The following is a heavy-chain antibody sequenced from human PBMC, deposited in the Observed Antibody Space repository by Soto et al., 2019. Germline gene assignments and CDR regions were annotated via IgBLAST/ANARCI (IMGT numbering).Heavy chain of an antibody. CDR2: INHSGST. J-gene: IGHJ4*02. D-gene: IGHD2-21*02. CDR3: ARGDSSCGGDCYPYYFDY. V-gene: IGHV4-34*01. Sequence: SETLSLTCAVYGGSFSGYYWSWIRQPPGKGLEWIGEINHSGSTNYNPSLKSRVTISVDTSKNQFSLKLSSVTAADTAVYYCARGDSSCGGDCYPYYFDYWGQGTLVTVSS. CDR1: GGSFSGYY.